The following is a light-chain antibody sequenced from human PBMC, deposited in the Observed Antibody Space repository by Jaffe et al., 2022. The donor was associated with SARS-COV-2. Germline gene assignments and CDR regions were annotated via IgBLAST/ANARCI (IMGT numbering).Light chain of an antibody. CDR2: AAS. CDR3: QQRSNWPRT. J-gene: IGKJ2*01. CDR1: QSVSSF. Sequence: EIVLTQSPATLSLSPGERATLSCRASQSVSSFLAWYQQKPGQAPRLLIYAASNRATGIPARFSGSGSGTDFTLTINSLEPEDFAVYYCQQRSNWPRTFGQGTMLEIK. V-gene: IGKV3-11*01.